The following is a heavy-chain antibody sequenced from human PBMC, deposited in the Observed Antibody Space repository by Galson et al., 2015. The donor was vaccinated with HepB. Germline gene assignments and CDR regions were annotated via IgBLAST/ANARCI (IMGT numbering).Heavy chain of an antibody. CDR3: ATGYSSSWYVQTG. J-gene: IGHJ4*02. CDR1: GGSISSSSYY. CDR2: IYYSGST. V-gene: IGHV4-39*01. D-gene: IGHD6-13*01. Sequence: ETLSLTCTVSGGSISSSSYYWGWIRQPPGKGLEWIGSIYYSGSTYYNPSLKSRVTISVDTSKNQFSLKLSSVTAADTAVYYCATGYSSSWYVQTGWGQGTLVTVSS.